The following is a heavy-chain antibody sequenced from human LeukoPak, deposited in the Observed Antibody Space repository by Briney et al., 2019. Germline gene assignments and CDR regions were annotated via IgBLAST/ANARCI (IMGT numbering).Heavy chain of an antibody. V-gene: IGHV3-23*01. CDR2: ISGSGGST. CDR3: AKEPEYSSGYYGDY. D-gene: IGHD3-22*01. J-gene: IGHJ4*02. Sequence: GGSLRLSCAASGFTFSSYAMSWVRQAPGKGLEWVSGISGSGGSTYYADSVKGRFTISRDNSNNTLYLQMNSLRAEDTAVYYCAKEPEYSSGYYGDYWGQGTLVTVSS. CDR1: GFTFSSYA.